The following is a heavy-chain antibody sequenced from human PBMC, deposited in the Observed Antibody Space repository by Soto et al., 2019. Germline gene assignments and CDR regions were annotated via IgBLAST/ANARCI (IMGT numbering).Heavy chain of an antibody. J-gene: IGHJ4*02. CDR2: IYYSGST. CDR3: ARHKADSPDIVVVTATTYYFDY. D-gene: IGHD2-21*02. Sequence: QLQLQESGPGLVKPSETLSLTCTVSGGSISSSSYYWGWIRQPPGKGLEWIGSIYYSGSTYYNPSLKSRVTISVDTSKNQFSLKLSSVTAADTAVYYCARHKADSPDIVVVTATTYYFDYWGQGTLVTVSS. V-gene: IGHV4-39*01. CDR1: GGSISSSSYY.